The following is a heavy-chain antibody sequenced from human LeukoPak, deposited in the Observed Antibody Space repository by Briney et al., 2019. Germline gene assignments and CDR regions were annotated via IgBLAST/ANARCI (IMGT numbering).Heavy chain of an antibody. V-gene: IGHV1-2*02. D-gene: IGHD3-10*01. CDR3: AVRSRYNSGRESLDY. Sequence: ASVKVSCKASGYTFIGYYMHWVRQAPGQGLEWMGWINPKGGGTNYAQKFQGRVTMTRDTSLSTAYMELSRLRSDDTAIYYCAVRSRYNSGRESLDYWGQGTLVTVSS. J-gene: IGHJ4*02. CDR2: INPKGGGT. CDR1: GYTFIGYY.